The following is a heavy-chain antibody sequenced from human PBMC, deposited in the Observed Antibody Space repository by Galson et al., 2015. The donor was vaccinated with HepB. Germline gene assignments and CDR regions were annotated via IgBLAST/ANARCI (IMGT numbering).Heavy chain of an antibody. CDR2: IKSKTDGGTT. J-gene: IGHJ3*01. D-gene: IGHD6-19*01. CDR1: GFTFSNAW. V-gene: IGHV3-15*01. Sequence: SLRLSCAASGFTFSNAWMSWVRQAPGKGLEWVGRIKSKTDGGTTDYAAPVKGRFTISRDDSKNTLYLQMNSLKTEDTAVYYCKRNGWYVGSKYAFDFWGQGTMVTVSS. CDR3: KRNGWYVGSKYAFDF.